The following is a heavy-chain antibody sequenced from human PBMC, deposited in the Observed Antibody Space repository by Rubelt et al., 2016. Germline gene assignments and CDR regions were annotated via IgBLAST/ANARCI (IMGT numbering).Heavy chain of an antibody. V-gene: IGHV1-3*01. Sequence: VLLVQSGAEVKKPGASVKISCKASGYNTFTSYPIHWVRQAPGQRLEWLGRMSAGNGNPKYSQKFQARVTITSDTAATTAYMGLSSLRSEDTAVYYCVREGLEFLNVWGQGTXVIVSS. CDR2: MSAGNGNP. CDR3: VREGLEFLNV. CDR1: GYNTFTSYP. D-gene: IGHD2/OR15-2a*01. J-gene: IGHJ6*02.